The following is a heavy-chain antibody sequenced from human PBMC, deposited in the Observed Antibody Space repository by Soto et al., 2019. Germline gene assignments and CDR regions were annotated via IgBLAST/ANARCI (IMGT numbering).Heavy chain of an antibody. CDR3: PTARSSWDYETDYYFYGMDV. CDR2: IKSKTDGGTT. V-gene: IGHV3-15*01. CDR1: GFTFSNAW. D-gene: IGHD4-17*01. J-gene: IGHJ6*02. Sequence: GGSLRLSCAASGFTFSNAWMSWVRQAPGKGLEWVGRIKSKTDGGTTDYAAPMKGRFTISRDDSKNTLYLQMNSLKTEATTVYNAPTARSSWDYETDYYFYGMDVWGQGTTVTVSS.